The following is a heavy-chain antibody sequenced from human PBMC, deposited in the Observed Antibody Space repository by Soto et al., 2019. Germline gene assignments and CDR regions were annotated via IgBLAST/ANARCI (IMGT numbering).Heavy chain of an antibody. CDR1: GFSFSSYA. D-gene: IGHD2-15*01. Sequence: PGGSLRLSCTASGFSFSSYAMHWVRQAPGKGLEWVSLINHDGRLEFYADSVKGRFTISRDNSRNTLYLEMTSLGPDDTAVYYCAKLVPHADAVLHNQWYEPWGQGTSVTVSS. V-gene: IGHV3-30*02. CDR2: INHDGRLE. J-gene: IGHJ5*02. CDR3: AKLVPHADAVLHNQWYEP.